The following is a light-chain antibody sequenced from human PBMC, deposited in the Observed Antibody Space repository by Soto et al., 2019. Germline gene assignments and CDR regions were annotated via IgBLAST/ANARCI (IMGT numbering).Light chain of an antibody. CDR3: AAWDATLSGYV. Sequence: QSVLTQPPSASGTPGQRVTISCSGSSSNIGTDDVFWYLQFPGTAPKLLIYKNNQRPSGVSDRFSGSKSGTSASLAISGLRSEDEAYYYCAAWDATLSGYVFGTGTKFTVL. V-gene: IGLV1-47*01. CDR1: SSNIGTDD. CDR2: KNN. J-gene: IGLJ1*01.